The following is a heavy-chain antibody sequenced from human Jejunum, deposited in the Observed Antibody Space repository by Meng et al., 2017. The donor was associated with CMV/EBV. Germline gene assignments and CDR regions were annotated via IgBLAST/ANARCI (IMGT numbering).Heavy chain of an antibody. J-gene: IGHJ6*02. CDR2: IHYDGNNK. CDR3: AKDLGGSGYCSSTSCYYYYGMDV. V-gene: IGHV3-30*02. D-gene: IGHD2-2*01. Sequence: HWVRQSPGKGLEWVAFIHYDGNNKYYKESVKGRFTISRDNSKNMVYLQMTNLRAEDTAIYYCAKDLGGSGYCSSTSCYYYYGMDVWGQGTTVTVSS.